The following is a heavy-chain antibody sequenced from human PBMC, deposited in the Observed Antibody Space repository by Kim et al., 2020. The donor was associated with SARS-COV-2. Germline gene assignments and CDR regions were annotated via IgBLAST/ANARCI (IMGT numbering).Heavy chain of an antibody. CDR3: AKDSSRMPSGSYGMDV. V-gene: IGHV3-9*01. D-gene: IGHD1-26*01. Sequence: GGSLRLSCAASGFTFDDYAMHWVRQAPGKGLEWVSGISWNSGSIGYADSVKGRFTISRDNAKNSLYLQMNSLRAEDTALYYCAKDSSRMPSGSYGMDVLGQGTTVTVSS. CDR2: ISWNSGSI. CDR1: GFTFDDYA. J-gene: IGHJ6*02.